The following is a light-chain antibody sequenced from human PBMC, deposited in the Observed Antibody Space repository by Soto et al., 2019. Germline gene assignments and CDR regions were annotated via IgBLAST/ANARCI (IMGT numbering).Light chain of an antibody. CDR3: QQYNNWRT. CDR1: QTIYSN. J-gene: IGKJ1*01. V-gene: IGKV3-15*01. Sequence: IGMTQSPSTLSVSPGERATLSCRASQTIYSNVAWYQQRPGQPPRLLIYRSSRRATGIPARFSGSGSGTEFTLTINSLQSEDFAVYYWQQYNNWRTFGQGTKVDIK. CDR2: RSS.